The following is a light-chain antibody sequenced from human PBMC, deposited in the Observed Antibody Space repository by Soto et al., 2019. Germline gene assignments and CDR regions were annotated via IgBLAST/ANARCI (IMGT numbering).Light chain of an antibody. CDR3: QQSSSTPLT. V-gene: IGKV1-39*01. CDR1: ETISHY. Sequence: IHMTQSPSSLSASVGDRVILTCRASETISHYLNWYQQKPGKAPKLLIYGASKLQSGVPSRFSASGSRTDFTLTIASLQAEDFATYYCQQSSSTPLTFGGGTKVDIK. J-gene: IGKJ4*01. CDR2: GAS.